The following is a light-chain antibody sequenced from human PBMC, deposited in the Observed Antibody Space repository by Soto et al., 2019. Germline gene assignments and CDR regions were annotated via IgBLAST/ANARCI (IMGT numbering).Light chain of an antibody. V-gene: IGLV2-14*01. CDR2: DVS. CDR3: SSYTGSSTYVV. Sequence: QSVLTQPASVSGSPGQSITISCTGTSSDVGDYNYVSWYQQHPGKAPKLMIYDVSNRPSGVSNRFSGSKSANTASLTISGLQAEDEADYYCSSYTGSSTYVVFGGGTKLTVL. CDR1: SSDVGDYNY. J-gene: IGLJ2*01.